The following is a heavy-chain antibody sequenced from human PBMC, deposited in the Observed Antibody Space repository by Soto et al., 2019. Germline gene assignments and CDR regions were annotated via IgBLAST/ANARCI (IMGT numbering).Heavy chain of an antibody. D-gene: IGHD2-2*01. J-gene: IGHJ3*02. CDR3: SIGSWSAETFDI. CDR2: IIPMLTVT. V-gene: IGHV1-69*02. CDR1: GGTFNTYT. Sequence: QVHLVQSGAEVKTPGSSVKVSCKAAGGTFNTYTLIWVRQAPGHGLEWKGRIIPMLTVTNSAQKFQGRVTLTADKSTGTAFMELTSLRSDDTAIYYCSIGSWSAETFDIWGQGTMVTVSS.